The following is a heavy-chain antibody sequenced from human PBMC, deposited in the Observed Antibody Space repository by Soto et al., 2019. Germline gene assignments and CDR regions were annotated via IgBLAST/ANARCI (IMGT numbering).Heavy chain of an antibody. Sequence: QVQLQQSGPGLVKPSQTLSLTCTVSGGSISYEYYHWTWIRQSPGKGLEWIGYIHYSGSIIYNSSFKSRITISVNKSKNQFSLQLSSVTAADTAVYFCAREDDGGDRDYYGLDVWGQGTTVTVSS. D-gene: IGHD2-21*02. CDR1: GGSISYEYYH. CDR2: IHYSGSI. V-gene: IGHV4-30-4*08. J-gene: IGHJ6*02. CDR3: AREDDGGDRDYYGLDV.